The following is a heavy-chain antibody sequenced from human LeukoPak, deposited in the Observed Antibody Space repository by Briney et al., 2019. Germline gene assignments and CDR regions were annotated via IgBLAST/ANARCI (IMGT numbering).Heavy chain of an antibody. CDR2: IYSDGTT. D-gene: IGHD3-10*01. CDR1: KCIVSDNC. V-gene: IGHV3-53*01. J-gene: IGHJ6*02. Sequence: GGSLRLSCVGSKCIVSDNCMSWVRQAPGKGLECVSVIYSDGTTFYSDSVKGRFAISRDNSKNILYLQMNGLRADDTAVYYCARERIYFGSGRDLTDARLFYYYGMDVWGQGTTVTVSS. CDR3: ARERIYFGSGRDLTDARLFYYYGMDV.